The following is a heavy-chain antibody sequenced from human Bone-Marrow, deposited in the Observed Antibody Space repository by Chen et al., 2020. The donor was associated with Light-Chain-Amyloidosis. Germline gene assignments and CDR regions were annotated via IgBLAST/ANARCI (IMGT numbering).Heavy chain of an antibody. CDR3: ARRRDGYNFDY. Sequence: EVQLEQSGPEVIKPGESLKISCKGSGYTFPNYWIGWVRQMPGKGLEWMGVIYPDDSEARYSPAFEGQGTIPADKSLTTAYLQWRGLEASDTAMYYCARRRDGYNFDYWGQGTLVTVSS. CDR2: IYPDDSEA. V-gene: IGHV5-51*01. D-gene: IGHD5-12*01. J-gene: IGHJ4*02. CDR1: GYTFPNYW.